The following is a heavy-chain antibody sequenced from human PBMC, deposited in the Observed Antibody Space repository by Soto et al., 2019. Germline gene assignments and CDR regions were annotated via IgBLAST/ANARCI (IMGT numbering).Heavy chain of an antibody. CDR1: GYTFTSYD. CDR3: ARGYNWNRNSYGMDV. CDR2: MNPNSGNT. D-gene: IGHD1-20*01. J-gene: IGHJ6*02. V-gene: IGHV1-8*01. Sequence: ASVKGSCKASGYTFTSYDINWVRQATGQGLEWMGWMNPNSGNTGYAQKFQGRVTMTRNTSISTAYMELSSLRSEDTAVYYCARGYNWNRNSYGMDVWGQGTTVTVSS.